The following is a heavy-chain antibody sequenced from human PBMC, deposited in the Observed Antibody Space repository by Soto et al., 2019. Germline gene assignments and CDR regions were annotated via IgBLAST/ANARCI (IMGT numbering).Heavy chain of an antibody. CDR1: GGSISSFY. Sequence: SETLSLTCTVFGGSISSFYWSWIRQPPGKGLEWIGYIYYSGSTNYNPSLKSRVTISVDTSKNQFSLKLSSVTAADTAVYYCARVGIAVAGPHDYYYYGMDVWGQGTTVTVSS. CDR2: IYYSGST. D-gene: IGHD6-19*01. J-gene: IGHJ6*02. V-gene: IGHV4-59*01. CDR3: ARVGIAVAGPHDYYYYGMDV.